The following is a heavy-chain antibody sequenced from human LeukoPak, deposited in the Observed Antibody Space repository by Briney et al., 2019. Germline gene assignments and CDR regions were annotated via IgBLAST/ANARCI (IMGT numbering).Heavy chain of an antibody. D-gene: IGHD5-12*01. CDR1: GYTFTGYY. CDR2: INPNSGGT. Sequence: GASVKVSCKASGYTFTGYYIHWVRQAPGQGLEWMGWINPNSGGTNYAQKFQGRVTMTRDTSISTAHMEVSRLTSDDTAVFYCAREGSGYPYWGQGTLVTVSS. CDR3: AREGSGYPY. V-gene: IGHV1-2*02. J-gene: IGHJ4*02.